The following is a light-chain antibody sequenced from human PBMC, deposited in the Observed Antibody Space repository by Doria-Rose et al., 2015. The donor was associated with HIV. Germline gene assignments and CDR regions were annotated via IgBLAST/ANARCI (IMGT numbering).Light chain of an antibody. Sequence: DIRVTQSPSSLCASVGDRVTINCRASQDIGNHLAWYQQKPGKVPELLIYATSTLHSGVPSRFGGSGSGTNFTLTITSLQPEDVATYYCQKYNSAPRTFGPGTTVEIK. CDR2: ATS. V-gene: IGKV1-27*01. J-gene: IGKJ1*01. CDR3: QKYNSAPRT. CDR1: QDIGNH.